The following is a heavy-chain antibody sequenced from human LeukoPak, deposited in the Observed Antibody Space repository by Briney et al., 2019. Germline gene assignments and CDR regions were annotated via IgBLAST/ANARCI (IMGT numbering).Heavy chain of an antibody. D-gene: IGHD3-16*01. CDR2: IIPILGIA. CDR3: ARVAAPFIWVY. CDR1: GGTFSSYA. J-gene: IGHJ4*02. Sequence: SVKVSCKASGGTFSSYAISWVRQAPGQGLEWMGRIIPILGIANYAQKFQGRVTITADKSTSTAYMELSSLRSEDTAVYYCARVAAPFIWVYWGQGTLVTVSS. V-gene: IGHV1-69*04.